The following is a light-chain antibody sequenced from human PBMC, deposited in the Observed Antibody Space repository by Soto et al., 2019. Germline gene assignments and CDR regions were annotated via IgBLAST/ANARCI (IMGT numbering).Light chain of an antibody. J-gene: IGKJ2*01. CDR1: QSVSSSY. V-gene: IGKV3-20*01. CDR2: GAS. CDR3: QQYGSSPLYT. Sequence: EIVLTQPPGTLSLSPGERATLSCRASQSVSSSYLAWYQQKPGQAPRLLIYGASSRATGIPDRFSGSGSGTDFTLTISRLEPEDFAVYYCQQYGSSPLYTFGQGTKVDI.